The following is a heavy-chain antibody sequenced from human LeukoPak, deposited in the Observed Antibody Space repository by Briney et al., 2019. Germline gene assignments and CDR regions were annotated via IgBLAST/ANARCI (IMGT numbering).Heavy chain of an antibody. V-gene: IGHV3-23*01. CDR3: AKDAPVGTTKGVDY. D-gene: IGHD1-26*01. Sequence: PGGSLRLSCAASRLTFSTYAMSWVRQAPGKGLEWVSTISGSGGSTYYADSVKGRFTISRDNSQNTLYVQMNSLRAEDTAVYYCAKDAPVGTTKGVDYWGQGTLVTVSS. J-gene: IGHJ4*02. CDR1: RLTFSTYA. CDR2: ISGSGGST.